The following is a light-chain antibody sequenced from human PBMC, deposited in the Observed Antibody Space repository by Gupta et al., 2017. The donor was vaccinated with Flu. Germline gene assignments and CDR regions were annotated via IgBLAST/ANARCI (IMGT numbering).Light chain of an antibody. Sequence: QSALTQPASVSGSPGQSITISCTGTSSDVGGYNYVSWYQQHPGKAPKLMIYEVSNRPSGVSNRFSGSKSGNTASLTISGLQAEDEADYYCSSYTSSSTLGLRVFGGGTKLTVL. CDR2: EVS. J-gene: IGLJ2*01. CDR3: SSYTSSSTLGLRV. CDR1: SSDVGGYNY. V-gene: IGLV2-14*01.